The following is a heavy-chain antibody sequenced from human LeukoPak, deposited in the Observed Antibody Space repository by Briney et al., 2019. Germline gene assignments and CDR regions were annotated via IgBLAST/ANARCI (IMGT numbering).Heavy chain of an antibody. J-gene: IGHJ4*02. Sequence: GASVKVSCKASGYTFTNYAITWVRQAPGQGLEWIGWISDYNGNTNYAQKFQGRVTMTTDTSTSTAYMELRSLRSDDTAVYYCARGDYYDSSGYFPGMNYWGQGTLVTVSS. CDR3: ARGDYYDSSGYFPGMNY. V-gene: IGHV1-18*01. CDR1: GYTFTNYA. D-gene: IGHD3-22*01. CDR2: ISDYNGNT.